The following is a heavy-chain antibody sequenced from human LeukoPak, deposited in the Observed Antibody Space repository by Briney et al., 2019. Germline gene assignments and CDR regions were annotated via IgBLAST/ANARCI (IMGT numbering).Heavy chain of an antibody. Sequence: GGSLRLSCAASGFTFSSYSMNWVRQAPGRGLEWVSSISSSSSYIYYADSVKGRFTISRDNAKNSLYLQMNSLRAEDTAVYYCARDPSSVRGVITTNWFDPWGQGTLVTVSS. CDR2: ISSSSSYI. CDR1: GFTFSSYS. J-gene: IGHJ5*02. D-gene: IGHD3-10*01. CDR3: ARDPSSVRGVITTNWFDP. V-gene: IGHV3-21*01.